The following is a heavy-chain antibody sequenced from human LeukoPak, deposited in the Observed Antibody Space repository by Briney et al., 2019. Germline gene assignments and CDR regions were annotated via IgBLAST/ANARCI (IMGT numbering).Heavy chain of an antibody. V-gene: IGHV3-21*01. Sequence: GGALRLSCATSGFTFSSYSMNWGRPAPGKGLEWVPSISSSSSYIYYADSVKGRFTISRDNAKNSLYLQMNSLRAADTAVYYCARDLSYSSGSYDYWGQGTLVTVSS. CDR2: ISSSSSYI. CDR3: ARDLSYSSGSYDY. J-gene: IGHJ4*02. D-gene: IGHD6-19*01. CDR1: GFTFSSYS.